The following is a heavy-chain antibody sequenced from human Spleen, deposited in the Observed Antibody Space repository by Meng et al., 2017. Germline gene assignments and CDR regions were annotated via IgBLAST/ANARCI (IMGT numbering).Heavy chain of an antibody. Sequence: QVQLPQWGAGLLKPSETLSLTCVVSGGSFSDYYWSWIRQPPGKGLEWIGEINHSGSTNYNPSLKSRVTISVDTSKNQFSLKLSSVTAADTAVYYCARGPRRGYCSGGSCYFDYWGQGTLVTVSS. D-gene: IGHD2-15*01. CDR1: GGSFSDYY. J-gene: IGHJ4*02. CDR3: ARGPRRGYCSGGSCYFDY. V-gene: IGHV4-34*01. CDR2: INHSGST.